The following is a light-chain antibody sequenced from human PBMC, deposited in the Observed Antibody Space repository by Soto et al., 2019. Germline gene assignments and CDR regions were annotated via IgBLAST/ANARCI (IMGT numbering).Light chain of an antibody. Sequence: EIVLTQSPGTLSLSPGERATLSCRASQSVSNSFLAWYQQKPGQAPRLLIYGASNRATGIPDRCSGSGSGTDFTLTISRLEPEDFAVYYCQQYVTSPWAFGQGTKVEIE. CDR3: QQYVTSPWA. CDR2: GAS. V-gene: IGKV3-20*01. J-gene: IGKJ1*01. CDR1: QSVSNSF.